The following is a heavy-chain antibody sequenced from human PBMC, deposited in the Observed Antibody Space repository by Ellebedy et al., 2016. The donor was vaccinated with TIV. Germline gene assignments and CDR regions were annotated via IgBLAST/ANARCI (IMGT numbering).Heavy chain of an antibody. D-gene: IGHD3-22*01. CDR3: AKGRGGGSDSSAHRYYFDY. CDR2: ISNTGSRT. J-gene: IGHJ4*02. CDR1: GFTFRSYA. Sequence: PGGSLRLSCAASGFTFRSYAMSWVRQAPGKGLEWVSTISNTGSRTYYADSVEGRFIISRDNSKKTLYLQMNSLRAEDTAVYYCAKGRGGGSDSSAHRYYFDYWGLGTLVTVSS. V-gene: IGHV3-23*01.